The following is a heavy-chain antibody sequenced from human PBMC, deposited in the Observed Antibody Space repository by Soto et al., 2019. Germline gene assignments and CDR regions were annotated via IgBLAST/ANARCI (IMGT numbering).Heavy chain of an antibody. Sequence: PGESLKISCKGSGYSFTSYWIGWVRQMPGKGLEWMGIIYPGDSDTRYSPSFQGQVTISADKSISTAYLQWSSLKASDTAMYYCARHKRDRSAKSHGMDVWGQGTTVTVYS. J-gene: IGHJ6*02. CDR3: ARHKRDRSAKSHGMDV. V-gene: IGHV5-51*01. D-gene: IGHD3-22*01. CDR2: IYPGDSDT. CDR1: GYSFTSYW.